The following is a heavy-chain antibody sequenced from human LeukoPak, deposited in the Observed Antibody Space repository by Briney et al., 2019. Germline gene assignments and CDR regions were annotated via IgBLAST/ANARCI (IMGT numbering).Heavy chain of an antibody. CDR2: INHSGST. Sequence: SETLSLTCAVYGGSFSGYYWSWIRQPPEKGLEWIGEINHSGSTYYNPSLKSRVTISVDTSKNQFSLKLSSVTAADTAVYYCARHDRRITYYYMDVWGKGTTVTISS. CDR1: GGSFSGYY. V-gene: IGHV4-34*01. CDR3: ARHDRRITYYYMDV. J-gene: IGHJ6*03. D-gene: IGHD3-16*01.